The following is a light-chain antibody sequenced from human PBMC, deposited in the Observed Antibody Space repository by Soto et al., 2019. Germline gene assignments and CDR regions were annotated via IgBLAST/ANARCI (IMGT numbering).Light chain of an antibody. CDR1: QGINNY. J-gene: IGKJ4*01. Sequence: DIQMTQSPSSLSASVGDRVTNTCRASQGINNYLAWYQQKPGKVPKLLIYAASILQSGVPSRFSGSGYATDFTLTISGLQPEDVATYYCQKYISAPLTFGGGTKVEIK. CDR2: AAS. V-gene: IGKV1-27*01. CDR3: QKYISAPLT.